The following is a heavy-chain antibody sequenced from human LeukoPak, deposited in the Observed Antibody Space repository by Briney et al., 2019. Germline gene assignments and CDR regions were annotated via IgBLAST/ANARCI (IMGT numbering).Heavy chain of an antibody. Sequence: GRSLRLSCAASGFTFSDYYMSWIRQAPGTGLEWVSYISSSGSTIYYADSVKGRFTISRDNAKNSLYLQMNSLRAEDTAVYYCARAPGRGRYYFDYWGQGTLVTVSS. CDR1: GFTFSDYY. CDR2: ISSSGSTI. D-gene: IGHD3-10*01. V-gene: IGHV3-11*01. J-gene: IGHJ4*02. CDR3: ARAPGRGRYYFDY.